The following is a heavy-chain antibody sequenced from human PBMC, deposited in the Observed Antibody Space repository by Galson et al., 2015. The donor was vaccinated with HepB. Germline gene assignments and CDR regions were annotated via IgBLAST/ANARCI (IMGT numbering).Heavy chain of an antibody. V-gene: IGHV4-34*01. Sequence: ETLSLTCAVYGGSFSGYYWSWIRQPPGKGLEWIGEINHSGSTNYNPSLKSRVTISVDTSKNQFSLKLSSVTAADTAVYYCARGGVSGSKRINWFDPWGQGTLVTVSS. CDR2: INHSGST. CDR1: GGSFSGYY. D-gene: IGHD3-10*01. CDR3: ARGGVSGSKRINWFDP. J-gene: IGHJ5*02.